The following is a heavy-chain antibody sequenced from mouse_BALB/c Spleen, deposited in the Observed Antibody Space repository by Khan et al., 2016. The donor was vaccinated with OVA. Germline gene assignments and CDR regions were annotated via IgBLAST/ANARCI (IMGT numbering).Heavy chain of an antibody. CDR1: GYSITSGYG. Sequence: EVQLQESGPGLVKPSQSLSLTCTVTGYSITSGYGWNWIRQFPGNKLEWMGYISYSGSTNYNPSLKSRISITRDTSKNQFFLQLNSVTTVDRATYYCDRTARIKYWGQGTTLTVSS. CDR3: DRTARIKY. V-gene: IGHV3-2*02. CDR2: ISYSGST. D-gene: IGHD1-2*01. J-gene: IGHJ2*01.